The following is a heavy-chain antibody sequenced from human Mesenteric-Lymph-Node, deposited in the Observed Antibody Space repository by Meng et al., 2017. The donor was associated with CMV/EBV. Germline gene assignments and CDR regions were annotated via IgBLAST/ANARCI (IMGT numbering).Heavy chain of an antibody. J-gene: IGHJ4*02. V-gene: IGHV1-2*06. CDR3: ARDLVEYYYGSGTSGAGY. CDR2: INSNNGGT. CDR1: GYTFTAYY. D-gene: IGHD3-10*01. Sequence: ASVKVSCKASGYTFTAYYMHWVRQAPGQGLEWVGRINSNNGGTNYAQKFQGRVTMSRDTSTSTVYVELSSLRSEDTAVYYCARDLVEYYYGSGTSGAGYWGQGTLVTVSS.